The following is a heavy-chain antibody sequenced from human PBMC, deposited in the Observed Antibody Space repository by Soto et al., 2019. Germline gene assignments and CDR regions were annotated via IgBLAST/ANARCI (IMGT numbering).Heavy chain of an antibody. D-gene: IGHD2-21*01. CDR2: SYHSGNT. V-gene: IGHV4-4*02. J-gene: IGHJ4*02. CDR3: ARDKIPGLFDY. Sequence: SETLSLTCAVSGGSISSSNWWSWGRQPPGKGLEWIGESYHSGNTKYNPSLRSRVTISVDKSKNQISLKLSSVTAADTAVYYRARDKIPGLFDYWGQGTLVTVSS. CDR1: GGSISSSNW.